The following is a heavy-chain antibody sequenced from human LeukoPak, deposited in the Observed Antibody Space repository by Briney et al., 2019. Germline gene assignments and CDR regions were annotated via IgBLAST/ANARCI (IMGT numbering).Heavy chain of an antibody. D-gene: IGHD3-3*01. CDR3: ARCITIFGVVDYYMDV. CDR2: ICSSSSYI. V-gene: IGHV3-21*01. J-gene: IGHJ6*03. CDR1: GFTFSSYS. Sequence: PGGSLRLSCAASGFTFSSYSMNWVRQAPGKGLEWVSSICSSSSYIYYADSVKGRFTISRDNAKNSLYLQMNSLRAEDTAVYYCARCITIFGVVDYYMDVWGKGTTVTVSS.